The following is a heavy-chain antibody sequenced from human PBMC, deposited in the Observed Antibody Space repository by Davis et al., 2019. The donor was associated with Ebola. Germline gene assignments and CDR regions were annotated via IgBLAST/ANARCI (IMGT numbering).Heavy chain of an antibody. Sequence: MPSETLSLTCAVSGASISNDNWWTWVRQPPGKGLEWIGEIHHSGSANYNPSLKSRVTISVDKSKNQFSLNLNSVTAADTAVYYCARDLYDILTGHVNWFDPWGQGLLVTVSS. D-gene: IGHD3-9*01. CDR2: IHHSGSA. CDR3: ARDLYDILTGHVNWFDP. V-gene: IGHV4-4*02. J-gene: IGHJ5*02. CDR1: GASISNDNW.